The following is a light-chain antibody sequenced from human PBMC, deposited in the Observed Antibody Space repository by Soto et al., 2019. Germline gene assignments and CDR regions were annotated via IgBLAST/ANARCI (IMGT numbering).Light chain of an antibody. CDR1: QSFNSIY. J-gene: IGKJ3*01. Sequence: EIVLTQSPCTLSLSPGERATLSCRASQSFNSIYLAWYHQKPGQAPRLLIYGASSRATGIPDRFSGSGSGTDFTLTISRLEPEDFAVYYCHQYGTSPLTFGPGTKVDNK. CDR3: HQYGTSPLT. V-gene: IGKV3-20*01. CDR2: GAS.